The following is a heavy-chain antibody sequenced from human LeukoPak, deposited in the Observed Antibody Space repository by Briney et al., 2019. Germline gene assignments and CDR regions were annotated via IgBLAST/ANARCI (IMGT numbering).Heavy chain of an antibody. J-gene: IGHJ4*02. CDR1: GFTFSSYG. CDR2: IWYDGSNK. Sequence: PGGSLRLSCAASGFTFSSYGMHWVRQAPGKGLEWVAVIWYDGSNKYYADSVKGRFTISRDNSKSTLYLQMNSLRAEDTAVYYCARRGYDSSGYIDYWGQGTLVTVSS. D-gene: IGHD3-22*01. V-gene: IGHV3-33*01. CDR3: ARRGYDSSGYIDY.